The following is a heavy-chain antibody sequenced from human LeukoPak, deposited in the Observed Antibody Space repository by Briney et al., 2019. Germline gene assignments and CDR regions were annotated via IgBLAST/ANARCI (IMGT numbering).Heavy chain of an antibody. J-gene: IGHJ4*02. D-gene: IGHD5-18*01. CDR3: AREEDTAMVRGSGSFDY. CDR2: IYYSGST. V-gene: IGHV4-30-4*08. Sequence: PSETLSLTCTVSGGSISSSSYYWSWIRQPPGKGLEWIGYIYYSGSTYYNPSLKSRVTISVDTSKNQFSLKLSSVTAADTAVYYCAREEDTAMVRGSGSFDYWGQGTLVTVSS. CDR1: GGSISSSSYY.